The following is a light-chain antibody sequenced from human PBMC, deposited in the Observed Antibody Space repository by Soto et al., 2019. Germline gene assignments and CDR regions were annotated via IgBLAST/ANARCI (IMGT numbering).Light chain of an antibody. J-gene: IGKJ1*01. CDR2: GAS. CDR3: QHSWT. V-gene: IGKV3-15*01. Sequence: EIVMTQSPSTVSVSAGERSTLSCRASQSVSSNLAWYQQKPGQAPRLLIYGASTRATGIPARFSRSGSGTEFTLTISSLQSDDFAVSYCQHSWTFGQGTKVDI. CDR1: QSVSSN.